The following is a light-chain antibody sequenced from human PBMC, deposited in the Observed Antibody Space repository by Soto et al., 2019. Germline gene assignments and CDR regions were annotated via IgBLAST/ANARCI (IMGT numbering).Light chain of an antibody. V-gene: IGLV2-14*01. CDR2: EVN. Sequence: QSALTQPASVSGSPGQSVTISCTGPRSDIGDSNFISWYQHSPGKAPRLLIYEVNNRPPGVSKRFSGSKAGNTASLTISGLLDDDEADYFCASFRSGTILVFGSGTKLTVL. J-gene: IGLJ6*01. CDR1: RSDIGDSNF. CDR3: ASFRSGTILV.